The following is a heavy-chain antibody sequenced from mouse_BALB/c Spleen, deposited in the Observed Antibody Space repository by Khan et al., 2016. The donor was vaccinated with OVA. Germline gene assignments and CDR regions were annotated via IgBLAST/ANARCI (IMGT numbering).Heavy chain of an antibody. V-gene: IGHV3-2*02. J-gene: IGHJ3*01. CDR3: ARVGPGFAY. CDR2: IGCSGST. CDR1: GYSITSDYA. Sequence: EVQLQESGPGLVKPSQSLSPTCTVTGYSITSDYAWNWIRQSPGNKLEWMGYIGCSGSTRYNPSLNSRISITRDTSKNLFFLQLNAGTTEDTATYDCARVGPGFAYWGQGTLVTVSA.